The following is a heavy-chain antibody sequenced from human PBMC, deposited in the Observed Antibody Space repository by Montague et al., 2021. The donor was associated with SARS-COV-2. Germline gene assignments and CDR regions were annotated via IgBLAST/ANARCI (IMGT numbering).Heavy chain of an antibody. CDR3: TQGRGPGRTTWHYYDY. D-gene: IGHD1-14*01. J-gene: IGHJ4*02. CDR1: GDSVSSNIAA. Sequence: WAISGDSVSSNIAAWNWIRQSPSRGLEWLGRTYYRSKWYNDYAVSVRSRITISTDTSNNQFSLQLNSVTPEDTAVYYCTQGRGPGRTTWHYYDYWGQGTLVTVSS. V-gene: IGHV6-1*01. CDR2: TYYRSKWYN.